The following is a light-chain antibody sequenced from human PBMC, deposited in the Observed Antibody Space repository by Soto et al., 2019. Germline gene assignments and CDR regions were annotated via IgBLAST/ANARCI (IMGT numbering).Light chain of an antibody. CDR3: QQYDKRPPLT. V-gene: IGKV1-33*01. CDR2: YAS. J-gene: IGKJ4*01. Sequence: DIPMTQSPSSLSASVGDRVTITCQASQDISNYLNWYQQKPGKAPKLLIYYASNLETGVPSRFSGSGSGTDVTFTISSLQPEDIATYYCQQYDKRPPLTFGGGTKVEIK. CDR1: QDISNY.